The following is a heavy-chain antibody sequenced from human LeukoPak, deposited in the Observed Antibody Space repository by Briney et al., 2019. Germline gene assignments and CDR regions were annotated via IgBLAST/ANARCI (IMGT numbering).Heavy chain of an antibody. CDR2: IRCDGSNK. Sequence: GGPLRLSCAASGFTFSSYGMHWVRQAPGKGLEWVAFIRCDGSNKYYADSVKGRFTISRDNSKNTLYLQMNSLRAEDTAVYYCAKGRVHYYDSSGYSPFDYWGQGTLVTVSS. CDR3: AKGRVHYYDSSGYSPFDY. V-gene: IGHV3-30*02. D-gene: IGHD3-22*01. CDR1: GFTFSSYG. J-gene: IGHJ4*02.